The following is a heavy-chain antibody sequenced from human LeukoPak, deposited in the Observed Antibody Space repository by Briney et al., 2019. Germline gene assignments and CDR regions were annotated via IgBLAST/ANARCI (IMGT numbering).Heavy chain of an antibody. CDR3: ARPHDPGNYYDSSGSFEY. V-gene: IGHV3-30*04. J-gene: IGHJ4*02. CDR1: GFTFSSYA. CDR2: ISYDGSNK. D-gene: IGHD3-22*01. Sequence: PGGSLRLSCAASGFTFSSYAMHWVRQAPGKGLEWVAVISYDGSNKYYADSVKGRFTISRDNSKNTLYLQMNSLRAEDTAVYYCARPHDPGNYYDSSGSFEYWGQGILVTVSS.